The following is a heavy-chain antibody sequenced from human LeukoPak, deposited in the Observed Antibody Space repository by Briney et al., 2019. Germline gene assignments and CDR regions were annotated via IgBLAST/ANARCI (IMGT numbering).Heavy chain of an antibody. V-gene: IGHV3-74*01. CDR1: GFTFSSYW. CDR2: INSDGSST. D-gene: IGHD2-8*01. Sequence: GGSLRLSCAASGFTFSSYWMHWVRQAPGKGLVWVSRINSDGSSTSYADSVKGRFTISRDNAKTSLYLQMNSLRAEDTAVYYCARMLLYYYYYMDVWGKGTTVTVSS. CDR3: ARMLLYYYYYMDV. J-gene: IGHJ6*03.